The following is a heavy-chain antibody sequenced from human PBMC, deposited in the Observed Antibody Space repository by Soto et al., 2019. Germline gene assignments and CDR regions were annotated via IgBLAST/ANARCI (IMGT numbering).Heavy chain of an antibody. D-gene: IGHD6-19*01. J-gene: IGHJ6*02. V-gene: IGHV3-30-3*01. CDR3: ARDRYSSGWMEYDYYDGVDV. CDR1: GFTFSSYG. Sequence: QVQLVESGGGVVQPGRSLRLSCAASGFTFSSYGVHWVRQAPGKGLEWVAVISYDGSNKHYADSVKGRFTISRDNSKTTLYLQMNSLRDEDTAVYYCARDRYSSGWMEYDYYDGVDVWGQGTTVTVSS. CDR2: ISYDGSNK.